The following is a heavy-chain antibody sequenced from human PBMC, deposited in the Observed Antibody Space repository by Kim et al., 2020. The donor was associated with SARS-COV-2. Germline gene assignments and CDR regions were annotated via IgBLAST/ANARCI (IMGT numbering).Heavy chain of an antibody. J-gene: IGHJ4*02. CDR2: ISSSSSYI. CDR3: ARRLGNAGYGGNEVDY. CDR1: GFTFSSYS. D-gene: IGHD4-17*01. Sequence: GGSLRLSCAASGFTFSSYSMNWVRQAPGKGLEWVSSISSSSSYIYYADSVKGRFTISRDNAKNSLYLQMNSLRAEDTAVYYCARRLGNAGYGGNEVDYWGQGTLVTVSS. V-gene: IGHV3-21*01.